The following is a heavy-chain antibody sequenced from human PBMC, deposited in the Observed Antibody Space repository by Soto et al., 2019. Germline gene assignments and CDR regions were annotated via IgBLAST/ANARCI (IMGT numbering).Heavy chain of an antibody. CDR3: ARESGSYLVYYFDY. J-gene: IGHJ4*02. CDR2: ISDDGSNK. V-gene: IGHV3-30-3*01. Sequence: QVQLVESGGGVVQPGRSLRLSCAASGFTFSSYAMHWVRQAPGKGLEWVAVISDDGSNKYYADSVKGRFTLSRDNSKNTLYLQMNSQRAEDTAVYYCARESGSYLVYYFDYWGQGPLVTVSS. D-gene: IGHD1-26*01. CDR1: GFTFSSYA.